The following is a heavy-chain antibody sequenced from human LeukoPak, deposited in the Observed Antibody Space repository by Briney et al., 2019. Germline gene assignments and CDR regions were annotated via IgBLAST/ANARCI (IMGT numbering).Heavy chain of an antibody. D-gene: IGHD4-17*01. Sequence: GGSLRLSCAASGFTFSGSAMNWVGQAPGKGLEWVSYISTTGSTIRYADSVKGRFTISRDNAKNSLYLQMNSLRAEDTAVYYCAKGDEYGDTLFDYWGQGTLVTVSS. CDR1: GFTFSGSA. CDR3: AKGDEYGDTLFDY. CDR2: ISTTGSTI. J-gene: IGHJ4*02. V-gene: IGHV3-48*03.